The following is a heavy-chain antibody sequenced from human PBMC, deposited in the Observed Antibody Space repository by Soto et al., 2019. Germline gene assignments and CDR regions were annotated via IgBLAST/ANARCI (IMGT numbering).Heavy chain of an antibody. CDR3: TKVRGDPV. CDR1: GFTFSNYA. D-gene: IGHD4-17*01. V-gene: IGHV3-23*01. J-gene: IGHJ6*04. Sequence: GGSLRLSCAASGFTFSNYAMNWVRQAPGKGPEWVSGISAGRSTYYADSVKGRFPISRDNSKSTLFLQMASLRAEAPALYYCTKVRGDPVWGKGTTVTVSS. CDR2: ISAGRST.